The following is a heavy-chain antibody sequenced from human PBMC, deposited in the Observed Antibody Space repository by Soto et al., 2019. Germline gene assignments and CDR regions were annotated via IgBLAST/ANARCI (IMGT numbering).Heavy chain of an antibody. J-gene: IGHJ5*02. CDR2: ISGSGTIT. Sequence: EVQLLESGGGLVQPGGSLRLSCAASGFPFSSRAMSWVRQAPGKGLEWVSAISGSGTITYYADSVKGRFTISRDTSKNTLYLQMNSLRADDTAVYYCAEWARYFSGADCRAWGQGTLVTVSS. V-gene: IGHV3-23*01. CDR1: GFPFSSRA. CDR3: AEWARYFSGADCRA. D-gene: IGHD2-15*01.